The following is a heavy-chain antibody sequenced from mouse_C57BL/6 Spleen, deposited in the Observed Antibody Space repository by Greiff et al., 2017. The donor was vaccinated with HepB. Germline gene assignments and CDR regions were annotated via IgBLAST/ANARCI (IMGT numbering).Heavy chain of an antibody. CDR2: ISDGGSYT. CDR3: ARDNMITTRWYFDV. J-gene: IGHJ1*03. D-gene: IGHD2-4*01. V-gene: IGHV5-4*01. CDR1: GFTFSSYA. Sequence: EVKLMESGGGLVKPGGSLKLSCAASGFTFSSYAMSWVRQTPEKRLEWVATISDGGSYTYYPDNVKGRFTISRDNAKNNLYLQMSHLKSEDTAMYYCARDNMITTRWYFDVWGTGTTVTVSS.